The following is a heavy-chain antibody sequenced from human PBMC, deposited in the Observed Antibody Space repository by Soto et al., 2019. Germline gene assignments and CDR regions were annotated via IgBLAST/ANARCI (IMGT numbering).Heavy chain of an antibody. D-gene: IGHD6-6*01. V-gene: IGHV4-31*03. CDR3: ARGSSIAGLYYGMDV. Sequence: QVQLQESGPGLVKPSQTLSLTCTVSGGSISSGGYYWTWIRQHPGKGLEWIGYNYYSGITYYNPSLKIRVTISLDTSNNQFSLKLSSVTAADTAVYYCARGSSIAGLYYGMDVWGQGTTVTVSS. CDR2: NYYSGIT. J-gene: IGHJ6*02. CDR1: GGSISSGGYY.